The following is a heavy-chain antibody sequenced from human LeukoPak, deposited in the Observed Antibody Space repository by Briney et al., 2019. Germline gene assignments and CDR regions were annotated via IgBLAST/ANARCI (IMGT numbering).Heavy chain of an antibody. J-gene: IGHJ4*02. V-gene: IGHV1-2*02. Sequence: ASVKVSCKASGYSFADYYIHWVRQAPGQGLEWMGWIKPDSGGTRSAQKFQGRVTMTEDTSTDTAYMELSSLRSEDTAVYYCATGGLHYYYDSSGYYRYWGQGTLVTVSS. CDR1: GYSFADYY. CDR3: ATGGLHYYYDSSGYYRY. D-gene: IGHD3-22*01. CDR2: IKPDSGGT.